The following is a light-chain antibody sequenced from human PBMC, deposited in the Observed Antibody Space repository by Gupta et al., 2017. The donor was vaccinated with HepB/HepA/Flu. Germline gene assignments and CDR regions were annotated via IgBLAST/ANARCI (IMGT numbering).Light chain of an antibody. CDR2: AAS. J-gene: IGKJ1*01. V-gene: IGKV1-39*01. CDR3: QHSDSTPRT. CDR1: QSISSY. Sequence: DIQMTQSPSSLSASVGDRVTITCRASQSISSYLNWYQQKPGKAPKLLIYAASSLQSGVPSRFSGSGSGTXFTLTIXRLQPEDFATYYCQHSDSTPRTFGXGTKVEIK.